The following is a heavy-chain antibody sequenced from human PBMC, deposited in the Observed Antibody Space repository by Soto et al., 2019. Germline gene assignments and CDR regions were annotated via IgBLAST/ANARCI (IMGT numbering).Heavy chain of an antibody. CDR2: INAGNGNT. J-gene: IGHJ6*02. CDR3: ARDGLYYYDSSGYYYVAPHGYYYYGMDV. Sequence: ASVKVSCKASGYTFTSYAMHWVRQAPGQRLEWMGWINAGNGNTKYSQKFQGRVTITTDTSTSTAYMELRSLRSDDTAVYYCARDGLYYYDSSGYYYVAPHGYYYYGMDVWGQGTTVTVSS. CDR1: GYTFTSYA. V-gene: IGHV1-3*01. D-gene: IGHD3-22*01.